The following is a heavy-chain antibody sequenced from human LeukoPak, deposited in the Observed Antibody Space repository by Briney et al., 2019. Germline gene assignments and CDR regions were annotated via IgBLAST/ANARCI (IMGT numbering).Heavy chain of an antibody. D-gene: IGHD3-10*01. V-gene: IGHV3-74*01. CDR1: GFTFSSYW. CDR3: ARANYYYGSGGEFDY. CDR2: ISSDGSST. J-gene: IGHJ4*02. Sequence: GGSLRLSCAASGFTFSSYWMHWVRQAPGKGLVWVSRISSDGSSTNYAGSVKGRLTISRDNAKNTLYLQMNSLRAEDTAVYYCARANYYYGSGGEFDYWGQGTLVTVSS.